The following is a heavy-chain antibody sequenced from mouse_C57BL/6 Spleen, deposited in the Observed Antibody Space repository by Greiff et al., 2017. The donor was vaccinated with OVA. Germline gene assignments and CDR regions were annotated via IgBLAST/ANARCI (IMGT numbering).Heavy chain of an antibody. CDR1: GYTFTSYW. CDR2: IDPSDSYT. Sequence: QVQLQQPGAELVKPGASVKLSCKASGYTFTSYWMQWVKQRPGQGLEWIGEIDPSDSYTNYNQKFKGKATLTVDTSSSTAYMQLSSLTSEDAAVYYCARRGGLLRVDDWGQGTTLTVSS. CDR3: ARRGGLLRVDD. J-gene: IGHJ2*01. V-gene: IGHV1-50*01. D-gene: IGHD2-3*01.